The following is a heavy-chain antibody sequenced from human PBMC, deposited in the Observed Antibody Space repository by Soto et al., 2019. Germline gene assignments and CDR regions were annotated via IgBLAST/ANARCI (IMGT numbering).Heavy chain of an antibody. V-gene: IGHV3-30*18. CDR3: AKGASWFDP. J-gene: IGHJ5*02. CDR1: GFTFSSYG. CDR2: ISYDGSNQ. Sequence: LRLSCAASGFTFSSYGMHWVRQAPGKGLEWVAVISYDGSNQYYGDSVKGRFTISRDNSKNTLYLQMNSLRAEDTAVYYCAKGASWFDPWGQGNLVTVSS.